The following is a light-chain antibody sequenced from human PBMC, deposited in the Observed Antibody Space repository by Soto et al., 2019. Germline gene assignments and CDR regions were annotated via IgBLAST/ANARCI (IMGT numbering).Light chain of an antibody. CDR3: QQYTSSVT. Sequence: EMVLTQSPGSLSLSPGQRATLSCRASQSVATTFFAWYQKKAGQAPRLLIYGASKRATGLPDRFSGSGSGTDFTLIISRLEPEDFAVYYCQQYTSSVTFGQGTKVEIK. CDR1: QSVATTF. J-gene: IGKJ1*01. CDR2: GAS. V-gene: IGKV3-20*01.